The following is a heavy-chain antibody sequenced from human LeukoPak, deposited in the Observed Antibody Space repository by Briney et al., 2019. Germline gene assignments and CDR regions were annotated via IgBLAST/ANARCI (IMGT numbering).Heavy chain of an antibody. CDR2: LSGSGGNT. CDR1: GFTFSSYA. Sequence: GGSLRLSCAASGFTFSSYAMSWVRQAPGKGLEWVSTLSGSGGNTYYADSVKGRVTISRDNSKNTLYLQMNSLRAEDTAVYHCAKGSYYYDSADYYDYWGQGTLVTVSS. J-gene: IGHJ4*02. CDR3: AKGSYYYDSADYYDY. D-gene: IGHD3-22*01. V-gene: IGHV3-23*01.